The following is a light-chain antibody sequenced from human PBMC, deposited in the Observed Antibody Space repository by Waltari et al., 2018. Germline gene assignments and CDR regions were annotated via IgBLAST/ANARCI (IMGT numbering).Light chain of an antibody. V-gene: IGLV1-44*01. J-gene: IGLJ1*01. CDR1: SSNIGSDT. Sequence: QSVLTQPPSASGTPVQRVTISCSAGSSNIGSDTVNWYQQLPGTAPKLLIYKNNQRPSGVPDRFSGSKSGTSASLAISGLQSEDEADYYCVAWDHSLNAYVFGTGTKVSAL. CDR3: VAWDHSLNAYV. CDR2: KNN.